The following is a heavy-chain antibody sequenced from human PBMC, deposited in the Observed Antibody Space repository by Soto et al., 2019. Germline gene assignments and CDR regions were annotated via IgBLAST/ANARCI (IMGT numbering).Heavy chain of an antibody. CDR2: IHAGNGNT. V-gene: IGHV1-3*01. Sequence: QVQLVQSGPEMKKPGASVKLSCKASGYTFTTYSMHWVRQAPGQRLEWMGWIHAGNGNTEHSQKFQGRVTITRDTSASTAYLELGSLRSEDTAVYYCARAACSSTSCYNYYGDGMDVWGQGTAVTVS. CDR1: GYTFTTYS. J-gene: IGHJ6*02. D-gene: IGHD2-2*01. CDR3: ARAACSSTSCYNYYGDGMDV.